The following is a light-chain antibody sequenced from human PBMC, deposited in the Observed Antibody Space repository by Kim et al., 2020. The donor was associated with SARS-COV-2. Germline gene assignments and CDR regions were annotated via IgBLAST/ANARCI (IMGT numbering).Light chain of an antibody. Sequence: GQSVTISCNGTSSDVGGYNYRSWYQQHPGKAPKLMIYDVSKRPSWVPDSFSGSKSGNTASLTISGLQAEDEADYYCCSYADNYRLVFGGGTQLTVL. CDR3: CSYADNYRLV. J-gene: IGLJ2*01. CDR1: SSDVGGYNY. CDR2: DVS. V-gene: IGLV2-11*01.